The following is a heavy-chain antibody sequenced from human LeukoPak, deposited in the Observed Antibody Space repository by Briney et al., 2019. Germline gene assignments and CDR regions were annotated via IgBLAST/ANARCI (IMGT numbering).Heavy chain of an antibody. D-gene: IGHD3-22*01. J-gene: IGHJ4*02. V-gene: IGHV3-23*01. CDR2: ISGSGGNT. Sequence: PGGSLRLSCAASGFTFSSYAMIWVRQAPGKGLEWVSAISGSGGNTYYAVSVKGRFTISRDNSKNTLYLQMNSLRAEDTAVYYCAKGRPYYYDSSGYYNYFDYWGQGTLVTVSS. CDR3: AKGRPYYYDSSGYYNYFDY. CDR1: GFTFSSYA.